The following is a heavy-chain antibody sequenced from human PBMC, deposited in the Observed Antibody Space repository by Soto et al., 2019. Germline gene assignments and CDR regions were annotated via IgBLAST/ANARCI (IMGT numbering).Heavy chain of an antibody. J-gene: IGHJ4*02. CDR1: GFTFGDYW. CDR3: AKGRLELEL. Sequence: PGGSLRLSCATSGFTFGDYWMHWVRQAPGKGPEWVSRMTSDGRTVQYADSVKGRFTTSRDNAKSTLYLQMNSLRAEDTAVYYCAKGRLELELWGQGTLVTVSS. V-gene: IGHV3-74*01. CDR2: MTSDGRTV. D-gene: IGHD1-7*01.